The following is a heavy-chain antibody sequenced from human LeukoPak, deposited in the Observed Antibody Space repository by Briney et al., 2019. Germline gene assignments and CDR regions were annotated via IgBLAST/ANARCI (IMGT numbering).Heavy chain of an antibody. Sequence: SGTLSLTCAVSRGSISSNNWWSWVRQPPGKRLEWIAEIYHSGSTNYNPSLKSRVTISVDKSKNQFSLKLSSVTAADTAVYYCAREGTAGTNLNWFDPWGQGTLVTVSS. CDR2: IYHSGST. V-gene: IGHV4-4*02. CDR3: AREGTAGTNLNWFDP. D-gene: IGHD1-1*01. J-gene: IGHJ5*02. CDR1: RGSISSNNW.